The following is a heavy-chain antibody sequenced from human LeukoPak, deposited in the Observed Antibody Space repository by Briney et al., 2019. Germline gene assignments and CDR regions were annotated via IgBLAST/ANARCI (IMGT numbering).Heavy chain of an antibody. D-gene: IGHD1-26*01. Sequence: PGGSLRLSCAASGFTFSSYSMNWVRQAPGKGLVWVSRINPDGRTITYADSVKGRFTISRDNAKNTLYLQMNSLRVEDTAVYYCARVAVGRYDFDYRGQGTLVTVSS. CDR2: INPDGRTI. V-gene: IGHV3-74*03. CDR1: GFTFSSYS. J-gene: IGHJ4*02. CDR3: ARVAVGRYDFDY.